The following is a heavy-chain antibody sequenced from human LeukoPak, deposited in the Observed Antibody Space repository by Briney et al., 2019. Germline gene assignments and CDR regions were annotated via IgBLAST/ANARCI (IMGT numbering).Heavy chain of an antibody. CDR1: GYTFTSYD. CDR3: ARTAAGTWVVEDWFDP. D-gene: IGHD6-13*01. V-gene: IGHV1-8*03. CDR2: MNPNSGNT. Sequence: ASVKVSCKASGYTFTSYDINWVRQATGQGLEWMGWMNPNSGNTGYAQKFQGRVTITRNTSISTAYMELSSLRSEDTAVYYCARTAAGTWVVEDWFDPWGQGTLVTVSS. J-gene: IGHJ5*02.